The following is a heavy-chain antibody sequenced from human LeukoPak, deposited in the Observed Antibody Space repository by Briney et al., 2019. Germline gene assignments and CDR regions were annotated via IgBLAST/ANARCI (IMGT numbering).Heavy chain of an antibody. V-gene: IGHV3-66*01. CDR2: IYSGGST. J-gene: IGHJ4*02. D-gene: IGHD3-10*01. CDR3: ARVSHPNNYYGSGSYYKGPAKGPPDN. CDR1: GFTVSSNY. Sequence: GGSLRLSCAASGFTVSSNYMSWVRQAPGKGLEWVSVIYSGGSTYYADSVKGRFTISRDNSKNTLYLQMNSLRAEDAALYHCARVSHPNNYYGSGSYYKGPAKGPPDNWGQGTLVTVSS.